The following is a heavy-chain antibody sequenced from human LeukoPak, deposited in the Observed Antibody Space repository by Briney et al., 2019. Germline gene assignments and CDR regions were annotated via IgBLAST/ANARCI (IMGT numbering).Heavy chain of an antibody. D-gene: IGHD2-2*01. V-gene: IGHV4-34*01. CDR1: GGSFSGSY. Sequence: SETLSLTCAVYGGSFSGSYWSWIRQPPGKGLEWIGEINHSGSTNYNPSLKSRVTISVDTSKNQFSLKLSSVTAADTAVYYCARWASSTSFTFDYWGQGTLVTVSS. CDR2: INHSGST. CDR3: ARWASSTSFTFDY. J-gene: IGHJ4*02.